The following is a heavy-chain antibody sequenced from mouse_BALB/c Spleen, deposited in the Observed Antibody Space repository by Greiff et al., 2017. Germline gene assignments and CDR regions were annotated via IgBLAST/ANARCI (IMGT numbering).Heavy chain of an antibody. CDR2: INPGSGGT. Sequence: VQVVESGAELVRPGTSVKVSCKASGYAFTNYLIEWVKQRPGQGLEWIGVINPGSGGTNYNEKFKGKATLTADKSSSTAYMQLSSLTSDDSAVYFCARNYGSWFAYWGQGTLVTVSA. V-gene: IGHV1-54*03. CDR3: ARNYGSWFAY. J-gene: IGHJ3*01. D-gene: IGHD1-1*01. CDR1: GYAFTNYL.